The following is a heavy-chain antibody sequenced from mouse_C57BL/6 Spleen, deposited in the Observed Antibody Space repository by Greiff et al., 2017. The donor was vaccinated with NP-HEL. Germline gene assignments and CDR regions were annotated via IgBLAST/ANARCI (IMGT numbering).Heavy chain of an antibody. Sequence: QVQLKQPGAELVKPGASVKMSCKASGYTFTSYWITWVKQRPGQGLEWIGDIYPGSGSTNYNEKFKSKATLTVDTSSSTAYMQLSSLTSEDSAVYYCARMVYGSSYEDYWGQGTTLTVSS. CDR3: ARMVYGSSYEDY. CDR1: GYTFTSYW. V-gene: IGHV1-55*01. J-gene: IGHJ2*01. CDR2: IYPGSGST. D-gene: IGHD1-1*01.